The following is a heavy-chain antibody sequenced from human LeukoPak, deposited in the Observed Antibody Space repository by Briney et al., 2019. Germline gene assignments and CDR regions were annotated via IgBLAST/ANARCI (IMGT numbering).Heavy chain of an antibody. CDR2: IIPIFGTE. CDR3: ARDGPYSSSWYGYYYYGMDV. J-gene: IGHJ6*02. V-gene: IGHV1-69*13. D-gene: IGHD6-13*01. CDR1: GGTFSSYA. Sequence: ASVKVSCKASGGTFSSYAISWVRRAPGQRLEWMGGIIPIFGTENYAQKLQGRVTITSDESTSTAYFELSSLRSEDTAVYYCARDGPYSSSWYGYYYYGMDVWGQGTTVTVSS.